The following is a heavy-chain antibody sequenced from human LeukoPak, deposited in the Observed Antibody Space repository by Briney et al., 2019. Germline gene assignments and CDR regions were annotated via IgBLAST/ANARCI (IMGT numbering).Heavy chain of an antibody. V-gene: IGHV4-59*01. D-gene: IGHD3-22*01. J-gene: IGHJ4*02. CDR2: IYYSGST. CDR1: GGSISSYY. Sequence: PSETLSLTCTVSGGSISSYYWSWIRQPPGKGLEWIGYIYYSGSTNYNPSLKSRVTISVDTSKNQFSLKLSSVTAADTAVYYCARNYYDSSGYSPPGTWGQGTLATVSS. CDR3: ARNYYDSSGYSPPGT.